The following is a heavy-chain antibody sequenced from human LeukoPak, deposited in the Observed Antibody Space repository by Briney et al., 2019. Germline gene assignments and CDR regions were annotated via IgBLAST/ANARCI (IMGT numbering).Heavy chain of an antibody. D-gene: IGHD3-22*01. CDR3: AREGGYYDSSGYYDFDY. Sequence: GRSLRLSCAASGFTFSSYGMHWVRQAPGKGLEWVAVIWCDGSNKYYADSVKGRFTISRDNSKNTLYLQMNSLRAEDTAVYYCAREGGYYDSSGYYDFDYWGQGTLVTVSS. V-gene: IGHV3-33*01. CDR1: GFTFSSYG. CDR2: IWCDGSNK. J-gene: IGHJ4*02.